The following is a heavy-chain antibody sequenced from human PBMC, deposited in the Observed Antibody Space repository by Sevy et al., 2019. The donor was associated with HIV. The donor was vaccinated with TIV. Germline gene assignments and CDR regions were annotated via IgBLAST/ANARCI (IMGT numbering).Heavy chain of an antibody. CDR3: TRGRYTYVPFDY. D-gene: IGHD3-10*02. Sequence: GGSLRLSCTASGFTFGDYAMNWFRQAPGKGLEWVDFIRTKAYGGTTEYAASVKGRFTISRDDSKSIAYLQMNSLKTEDTAVYYCTRGRYTYVPFDYWGQGTLVTVSS. CDR2: IRTKAYGGTT. V-gene: IGHV3-49*03. CDR1: GFTFGDYA. J-gene: IGHJ4*02.